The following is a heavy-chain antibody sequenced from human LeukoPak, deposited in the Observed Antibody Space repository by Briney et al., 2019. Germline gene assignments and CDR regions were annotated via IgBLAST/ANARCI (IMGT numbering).Heavy chain of an antibody. V-gene: IGHV1-46*01. Sequence: ASVKVSCKASGYTFTSYYMHWVRQAPGQGLEWMGIINPSGGSTSYAQKFQGRVTMTRDMSTSTVYMELSSLRSEDTAVYYCARSRLSDYYDSSGSQAFDYWGQGTLVTVSS. CDR3: ARSRLSDYYDSSGSQAFDY. CDR2: INPSGGST. CDR1: GYTFTSYY. J-gene: IGHJ4*02. D-gene: IGHD3-22*01.